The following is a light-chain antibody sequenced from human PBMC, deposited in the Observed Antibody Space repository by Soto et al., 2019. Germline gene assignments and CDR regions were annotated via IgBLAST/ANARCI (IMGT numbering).Light chain of an antibody. CDR3: QQYNQWPLT. Sequence: EIVMTQSPATLSVSQGERAILSCRASQSVSNNLAWYQQKPGQAPSLLIYHASTRATGIPARFSGSGSGTELTLTISSRQSEDLAVYYFQQYNQWPLTFGGWTKVEIK. CDR2: HAS. CDR1: QSVSNN. V-gene: IGKV3-15*01. J-gene: IGKJ4*01.